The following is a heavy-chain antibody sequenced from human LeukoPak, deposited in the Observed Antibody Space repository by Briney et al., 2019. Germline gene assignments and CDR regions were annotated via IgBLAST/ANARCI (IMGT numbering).Heavy chain of an antibody. D-gene: IGHD5-18*01. V-gene: IGHV1-2*06. CDR1: GYTFTGYY. CDR3: ARDPLYSYGFDY. Sequence: ASVKVSCKASGYTFTGYYMHWVRQAPGQGLEWMGRINPNSGGTSYAQKFQGRVTMTRDTSISTAYMELSRLRSDDTAVYYCARDPLYSYGFDYWGQGTLVTVSS. J-gene: IGHJ4*02. CDR2: INPNSGGT.